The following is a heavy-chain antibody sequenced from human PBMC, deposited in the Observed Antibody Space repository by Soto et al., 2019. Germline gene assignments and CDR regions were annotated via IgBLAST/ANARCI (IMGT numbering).Heavy chain of an antibody. V-gene: IGHV3-23*01. J-gene: IGHJ5*02. Sequence: PGGSLRLSCTASGFPFSHYAMNWVRQGPGTRLEWVADISGSGDSARYADSVRGRFTISRDNSKSTVYLELNNLSAEDTAVYHCAKNQGVELVPLATVDWFDPWGQGSVVTVSS. CDR1: GFPFSHYA. D-gene: IGHD1-26*01. CDR3: AKNQGVELVPLATVDWFDP. CDR2: ISGSGDSA.